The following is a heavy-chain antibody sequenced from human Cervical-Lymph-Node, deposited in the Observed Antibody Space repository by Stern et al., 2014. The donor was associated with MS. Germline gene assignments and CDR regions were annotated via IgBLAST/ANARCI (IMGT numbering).Heavy chain of an antibody. J-gene: IGHJ3*02. CDR1: GGSISSYF. D-gene: IGHD1-1*01. CDR3: ARDVSTVPRAFEI. Sequence: QVQLQESGPGLVKPSETLSLTCTVSGGSISSYFWTWIRQPPGKGLAWIGSLYYSASTDYNPSLTSLRTISLDTSKNQFSLKLASVTAADTAMYYCARDVSTVPRAFEIWGQGTMVTGSS. V-gene: IGHV4-59*01. CDR2: LYYSAST.